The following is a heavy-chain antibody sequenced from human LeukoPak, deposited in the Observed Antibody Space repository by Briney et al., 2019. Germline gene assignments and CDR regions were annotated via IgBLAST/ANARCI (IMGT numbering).Heavy chain of an antibody. CDR2: IQYDGSSK. V-gene: IGHV3-30*02. CDR1: GFTFSSYD. J-gene: IGHJ4*02. D-gene: IGHD3-10*01. CDR3: AKDKYYGSGSYIDY. Sequence: GGSLRLSCAVSGFTFSSYDMHWVRQAPGKGLEWVTFIQYDGSSKYYADSVEGRFTISRDNSKNTLYLQTNSLRAEDTAVYYCAKDKYYGSGSYIDYWGQGTLVTVSS.